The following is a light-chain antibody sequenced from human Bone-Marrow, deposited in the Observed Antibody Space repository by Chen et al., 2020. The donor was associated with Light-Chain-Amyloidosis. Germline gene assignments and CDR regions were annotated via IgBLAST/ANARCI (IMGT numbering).Light chain of an antibody. CDR2: NDS. J-gene: IGLJ2*01. CDR3: QSADTTDTLYVL. Sequence: SYELTQPPSVSVSPGQTARISCSGDGLPKQYAYWYQQKPGQAPVLVINNDSERPSGSPERFSSSSSGTTVTLTISRVQAEDEADYYCQSADTTDTLYVLFGGGTKLTVL. V-gene: IGLV3-25*03. CDR1: GLPKQY.